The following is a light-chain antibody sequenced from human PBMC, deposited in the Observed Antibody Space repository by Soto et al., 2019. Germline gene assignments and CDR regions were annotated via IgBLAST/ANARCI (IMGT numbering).Light chain of an antibody. CDR1: SSNIGAGYD. Sequence: QSVLTQPPSVSGAPGQRVTISCTGSSSNIGAGYDVQWYQQFPGTAPKLLIYGNTNRPSGVPDRFSASKSGTSASLAITGLQAEDEADYYCQSYDSRLRGVFGGGTQLTVL. V-gene: IGLV1-40*01. CDR3: QSYDSRLRGV. J-gene: IGLJ3*02. CDR2: GNT.